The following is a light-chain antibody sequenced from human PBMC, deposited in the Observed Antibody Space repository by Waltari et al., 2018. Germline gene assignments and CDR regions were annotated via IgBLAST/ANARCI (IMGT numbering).Light chain of an antibody. V-gene: IGLV6-57*01. CDR2: EVN. J-gene: IGLJ3*02. CDR3: QSYDSSNLV. CDR1: SGSIASNY. Sequence: NFMLTQPHSVSESPGKTVTISCTRSSGSIASNYVQWYPQRPGSSPTTVIYEVNQRPAGVPDRFSGSIDSSSNSASLTISGLKTEDEADYYCQSYDSSNLVFGGGTKLTVL.